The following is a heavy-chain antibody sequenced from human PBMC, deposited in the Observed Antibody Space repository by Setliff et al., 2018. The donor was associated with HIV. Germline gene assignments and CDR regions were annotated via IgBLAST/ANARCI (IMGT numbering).Heavy chain of an antibody. J-gene: IGHJ6*02. V-gene: IGHV1-3*01. CDR1: GYTFSTYA. D-gene: IGHD5-12*01. CDR2: INAGNGKT. CDR3: GRDPRWLHYYALDV. Sequence: ASVKVSCKASGYTFSTYAMHWVRQAPGQRLEWMGWINAGNGKTKYSQKFQGRVTIMRDTSASTAYMELNSLRAEDTAVYYCGRDPRWLHYYALDVWGQGTTVTVSS.